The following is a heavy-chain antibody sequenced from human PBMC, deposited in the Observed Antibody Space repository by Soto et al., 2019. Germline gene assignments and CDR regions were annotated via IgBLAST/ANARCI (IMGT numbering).Heavy chain of an antibody. Sequence: ASVKVSCKASGYTFTSYSISWVRQAPGQGLEWMGWISAYNGNTNYAQKLQGRVTMTTDTSTSTAYMELRSLRSDDTAVYYCASIGSAYYVGVYWGQGTLVTVSS. J-gene: IGHJ4*02. CDR1: GYTFTSYS. V-gene: IGHV1-18*04. CDR3: ASIGSAYYVGVY. CDR2: ISAYNGNT. D-gene: IGHD3-10*02.